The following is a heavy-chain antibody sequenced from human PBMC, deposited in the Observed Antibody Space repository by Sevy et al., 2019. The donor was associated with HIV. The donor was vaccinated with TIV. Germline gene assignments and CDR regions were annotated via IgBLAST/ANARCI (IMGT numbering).Heavy chain of an antibody. CDR3: ARQLQDIVVVPAAIFGGYYYGMDV. CDR1: GFTFSSYG. V-gene: IGHV3-33*01. CDR2: IWYDGSNK. J-gene: IGHJ6*02. Sequence: GGSLRLSCAASGFTFSSYGMHWVRQAPGKGLEWVAVIWYDGSNKYYADSVKGRFTISRDNSKNTLNQQMNSLRAEDTAVYYCARQLQDIVVVPAAIFGGYYYGMDVWGQGTTVTVSS. D-gene: IGHD2-2*01.